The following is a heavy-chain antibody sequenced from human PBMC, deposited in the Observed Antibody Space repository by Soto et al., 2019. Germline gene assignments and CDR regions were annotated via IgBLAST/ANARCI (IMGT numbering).Heavy chain of an antibody. V-gene: IGHV1-8*01. J-gene: IGHJ5*02. CDR3: ARMETFGSLNWFDP. CDR2: MNPGSGDT. Sequence: GASVKVSCKASGYSFTNNDVGWVRQATGQGLEWMGWMNPGSGDTGYAQKFQGRVTMTRDISIATDYMELSSLRSDDTAIYYCARMETFGSLNWFDPWGQGTLVTVSS. D-gene: IGHD3-16*01. CDR1: GYSFTNND.